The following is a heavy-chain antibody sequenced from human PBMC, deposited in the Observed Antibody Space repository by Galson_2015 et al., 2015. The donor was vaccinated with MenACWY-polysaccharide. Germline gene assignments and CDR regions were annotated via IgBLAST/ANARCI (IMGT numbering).Heavy chain of an antibody. J-gene: IGHJ5*02. Sequence: ETLSLTCTVSGGSVTSGTDYWGWLRQPPGKGLEWIGYTSYSGRGNSNPSLKSRVTISIDTSKNQFSLRLSSVTAADTAEYYCVREPTYRGSVGWFDPWGQGTLVTVSS. CDR1: GGSVTSGTDY. CDR2: TSYSGRG. D-gene: IGHD1-26*01. CDR3: VREPTYRGSVGWFDP. V-gene: IGHV4-61*01.